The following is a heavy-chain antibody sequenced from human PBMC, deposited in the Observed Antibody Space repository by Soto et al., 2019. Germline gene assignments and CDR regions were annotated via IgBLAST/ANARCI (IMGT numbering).Heavy chain of an antibody. CDR3: ARDHDYGDYVYCYYYGMDV. CDR2: ISAYNGNT. J-gene: IGHJ6*02. CDR1: GYTFTSYG. V-gene: IGHV1-18*01. Sequence: ASVKVSCKASGYTFTSYGISWVRQAPGQGLGRMGWISAYNGNTNYAQKLQGRVTMTTDTSTSTAYMELRSLRSDDTAVYYCARDHDYGDYVYCYYYGMDVWGQGTTVTVS. D-gene: IGHD4-17*01.